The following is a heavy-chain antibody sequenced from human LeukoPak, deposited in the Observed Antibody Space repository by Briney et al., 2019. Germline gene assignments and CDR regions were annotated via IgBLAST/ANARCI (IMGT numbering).Heavy chain of an antibody. J-gene: IGHJ6*02. V-gene: IGHV4-30-2*01. CDR3: ASNYDSIYYYGMDV. CDR2: IYHSGST. Sequence: TLSLTCAVSGGSISSGGYSWSWIRQPPGKGLEWIGYIYHSGSTYYNPSLKSRVTISVDRSKNQFSLKLSSVTAADTAVYYCASNYDSIYYYGMDVWGQGTTVTVSS. D-gene: IGHD3-22*01. CDR1: GGSISSGGYS.